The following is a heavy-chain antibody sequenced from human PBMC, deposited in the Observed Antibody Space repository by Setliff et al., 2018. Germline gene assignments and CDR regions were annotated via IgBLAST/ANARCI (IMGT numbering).Heavy chain of an antibody. D-gene: IGHD6-19*01. CDR2: IYYSGRT. J-gene: IGHJ6*03. CDR1: GGSISSSSYY. V-gene: IGHV4-39*01. Sequence: PSETLSLTCTVSGGSISSSSYYWGWIRQPPGKGLEWIGSIYYSGRTFYNPSLKSRVTISVDTSKNQFSLTLSSVTAADTAVYYCARATSGWYSAYYYYMDVWGKGTTVTVSS. CDR3: ARATSGWYSAYYYYMDV.